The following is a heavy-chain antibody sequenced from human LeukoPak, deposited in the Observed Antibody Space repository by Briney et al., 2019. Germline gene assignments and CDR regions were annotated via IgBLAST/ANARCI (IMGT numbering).Heavy chain of an antibody. D-gene: IGHD3-10*01. CDR1: GYTFTSYY. J-gene: IGHJ6*02. Sequence: ASVKVSCKASGYTFTSYYMHWVRQAPGQGLEWMGIINPSGGSTSYAQKFQGRVTMTRDTSTSTVYMELSSLRSEDTAVYFCARVIMVRGLTFYYYAMDVWGQGTTVTVSS. CDR3: ARVIMVRGLTFYYYAMDV. V-gene: IGHV1-46*01. CDR2: INPSGGST.